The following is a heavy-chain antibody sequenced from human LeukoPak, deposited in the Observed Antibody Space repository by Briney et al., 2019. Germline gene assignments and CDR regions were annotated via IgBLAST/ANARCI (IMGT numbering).Heavy chain of an antibody. CDR1: GGSISSGGYS. Sequence: SETLSLTCAVSGGSISSGGYSWSWIRQPPGKGLEWIGYIYHSGSTYYNPTLKSRVTISVDRSKNQFSLKLSSVTAADTAVYYCARAGHCSGGSCYFSPFAFDIWGQGTMVTVSS. D-gene: IGHD2-15*01. CDR3: ARAGHCSGGSCYFSPFAFDI. J-gene: IGHJ3*02. CDR2: IYHSGST. V-gene: IGHV4-30-2*01.